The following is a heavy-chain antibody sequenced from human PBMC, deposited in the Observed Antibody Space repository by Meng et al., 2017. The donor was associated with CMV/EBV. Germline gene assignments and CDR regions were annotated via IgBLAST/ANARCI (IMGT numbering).Heavy chain of an antibody. J-gene: IGHJ5*02. Sequence: ASVKVSCKASGYTFTGYYMHWVRQAPGQGLEWMGWINPNSGGTNYAQKFQGRVTMTRDTSISTAYMELSRLRADDTAVYYCARDHGGVVPAYWFDPSGQGTLVTVSS. CDR3: ARDHGGVVPAYWFDP. D-gene: IGHD2-2*01. CDR2: INPNSGGT. CDR1: GYTFTGYY. V-gene: IGHV1-2*02.